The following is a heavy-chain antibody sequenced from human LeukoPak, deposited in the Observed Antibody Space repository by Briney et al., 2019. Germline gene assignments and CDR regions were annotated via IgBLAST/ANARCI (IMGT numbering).Heavy chain of an antibody. J-gene: IGHJ5*02. CDR2: INHSGST. Sequence: SETLSLTCAVYGGSFSGYYWSWIRQPPGKGLEWIGEINHSGSTNYNPSLKSRVTISVDTSKNQFSLKLSSVTAADTAVYYCASTRSNWFDPWGQGTLVTVSS. CDR1: GGSFSGYY. CDR3: ASTRSNWFDP. V-gene: IGHV4-34*01. D-gene: IGHD1-14*01.